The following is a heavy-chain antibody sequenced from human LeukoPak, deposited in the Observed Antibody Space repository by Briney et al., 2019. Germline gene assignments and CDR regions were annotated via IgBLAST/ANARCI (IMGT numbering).Heavy chain of an antibody. CDR1: GYTFTGYY. Sequence: ASVKVSCKASGYTFTGYYIHWVRQAPGQGLEWMGWINPNSGATRYAQKFQGRVTMTRDTSISTAYMELSRLRSDDTAVFYCARAEYSGYTYYFDYWGQGALVTVSS. D-gene: IGHD5-12*01. J-gene: IGHJ4*02. CDR3: ARAEYSGYTYYFDY. V-gene: IGHV1-2*02. CDR2: INPNSGAT.